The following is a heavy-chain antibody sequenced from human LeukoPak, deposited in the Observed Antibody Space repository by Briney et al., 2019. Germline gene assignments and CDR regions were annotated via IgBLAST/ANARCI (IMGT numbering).Heavy chain of an antibody. D-gene: IGHD3-10*01. CDR2: IYHSGSS. CDR3: AVGTSYYGSEPDY. CDR1: GGSISSYS. Sequence: SETLSLTCTVSGGSISSYSWGWIRQPPGKGLEWIGNIYHSGSSFYMSSLKSRLTISVDTSKNQFSLKLISVTAADTAVYFCAVGTSYYGSEPDYWGQGTLVTVSS. V-gene: IGHV4-59*04. J-gene: IGHJ4*02.